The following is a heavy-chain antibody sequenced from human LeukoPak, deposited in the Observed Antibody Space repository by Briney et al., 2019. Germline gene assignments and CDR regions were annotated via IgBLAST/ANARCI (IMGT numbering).Heavy chain of an antibody. CDR1: GFTFSSYW. CDR3: ARVEGQLLSGFDY. D-gene: IGHD2-2*01. V-gene: IGHV3-7*03. CDR2: IKQDGSEK. Sequence: GGSLGLSCAASGFTFSSYWMSWVRQAPGKGLEWVANIKQDGSEKYYVDSVKGRFTISRDNAKNSLYLQMNSLRAEDTAVYYCARVEGQLLSGFDYWGQGTLVTVSS. J-gene: IGHJ4*02.